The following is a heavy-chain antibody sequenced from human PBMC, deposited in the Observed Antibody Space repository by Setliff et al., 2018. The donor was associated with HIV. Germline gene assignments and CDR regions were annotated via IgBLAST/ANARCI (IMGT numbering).Heavy chain of an antibody. D-gene: IGHD5-12*01. CDR1: DSGTYY. J-gene: IGHJ4*02. Sequence: SETLSLTCTVSDSGTYYWSWIRQPAGKGLEWIGRVSSRGDTNYNPSLKGRVTMSLDTSKNQSSLKLSSVTAADTAVYYCARMYSGYDWSPAGARTRYFDYWGQGTLVTVSS. CDR2: VSSRGDT. V-gene: IGHV4-4*07. CDR3: ARMYSGYDWSPAGARTRYFDY.